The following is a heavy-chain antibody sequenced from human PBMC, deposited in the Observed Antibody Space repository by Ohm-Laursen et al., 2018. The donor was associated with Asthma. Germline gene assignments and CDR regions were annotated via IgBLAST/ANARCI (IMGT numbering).Heavy chain of an antibody. V-gene: IGHV1-69*13. CDR2: IIPIFGTA. CDR1: GYTFTSYA. Sequence: SVKVSCKASGYTFTSYAISWVRQAPGQGLEWMGGIIPIFGTANYAQKFQGRVTITADESTSTAYMELSSLRSEDTAVYYCARGEDGYNFVDVLKYWGQGTLVTVSS. J-gene: IGHJ4*02. CDR3: ARGEDGYNFVDVLKY. D-gene: IGHD5-24*01.